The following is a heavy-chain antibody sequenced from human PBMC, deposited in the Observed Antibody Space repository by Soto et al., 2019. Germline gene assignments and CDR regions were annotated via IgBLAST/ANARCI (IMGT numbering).Heavy chain of an antibody. V-gene: IGHV3-11*06. CDR2: ISPRSTFR. CDR1: GFSFSDSY. J-gene: IGHJ5*02. Sequence: GGSLRLSCATSGFSFSDSYMSWIRQAPGKGLEWISYISPRSTFRDYAESVKGRFTISRDSVKNSLYLQMNNLTAGDTGVYYCARGGGGGRFDPWGQVAFVTVSS. D-gene: IGHD2-21*01. CDR3: ARGGGGGRFDP.